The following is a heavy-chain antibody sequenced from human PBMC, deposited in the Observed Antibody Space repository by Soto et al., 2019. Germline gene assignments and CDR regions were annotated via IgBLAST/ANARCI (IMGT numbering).Heavy chain of an antibody. V-gene: IGHV3-23*01. CDR3: AKGGGDSLRYGMDV. J-gene: IGHJ6*02. D-gene: IGHD2-21*02. CDR2: ISGSGGSI. CDR1: GSTFSSSA. Sequence: EVQLLESGGGLVQPGGALRLSCSASGSTFSSSAMNWVRQAPGKGLEWVSAISGSGGSIYYADSVKGRFTISRDNSKTTLYLQMDSLRAEDTAVYYCAKGGGDSLRYGMDVWGQGTTVTVSS.